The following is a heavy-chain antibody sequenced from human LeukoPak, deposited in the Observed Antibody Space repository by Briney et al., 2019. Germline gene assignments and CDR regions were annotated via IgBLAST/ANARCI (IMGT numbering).Heavy chain of an antibody. Sequence: NTSETLSLTCAVSGGSISSGGYSWSWIRQPPGKGLEWIGYIYHSGSTYYNPSLKSRVTISVDRSKNQFSLKLSSVTAADTAVYYCARVPNYSNYAARVSYGMDVWGQGTTVTVSS. J-gene: IGHJ6*02. CDR3: ARVPNYSNYAARVSYGMDV. D-gene: IGHD4-11*01. V-gene: IGHV4-30-2*01. CDR1: GGSISSGGYS. CDR2: IYHSGST.